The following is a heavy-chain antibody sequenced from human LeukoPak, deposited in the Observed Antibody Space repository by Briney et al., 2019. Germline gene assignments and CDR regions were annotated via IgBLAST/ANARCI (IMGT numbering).Heavy chain of an antibody. V-gene: IGHV1-2*06. CDR1: GYTFTGYY. CDR3: ARKDLSGYSSLDY. CDR2: INPNSAGT. D-gene: IGHD5-18*01. J-gene: IGHJ4*02. Sequence: ASVKVSCKASGYTFTGYYLHWVRQAPGQGLEWVGRINPNSAGTNYAQKFQGRITMTRDTSISTAYMELNKLTFGDTAVYYCARKDLSGYSSLDYWGQGTLVTVSS.